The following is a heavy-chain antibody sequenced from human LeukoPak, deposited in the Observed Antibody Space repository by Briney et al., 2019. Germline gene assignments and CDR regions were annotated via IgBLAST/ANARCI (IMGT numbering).Heavy chain of an antibody. D-gene: IGHD6-19*01. Sequence: PGGSLRLSCAASGFTVSSNYMSWVRQAPGKGLEWVSVIYSGGSTYYADSVKGRFTISRANSKNTLYLQMNGLRAEDTAVYYCAGLRSSGWYDYWGQGTLVTVSS. V-gene: IGHV3-53*01. CDR3: AGLRSSGWYDY. CDR2: IYSGGST. J-gene: IGHJ4*02. CDR1: GFTVSSNY.